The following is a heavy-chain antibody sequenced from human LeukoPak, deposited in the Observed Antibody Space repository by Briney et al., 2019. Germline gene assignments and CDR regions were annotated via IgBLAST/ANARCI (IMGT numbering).Heavy chain of an antibody. Sequence: GGSLRLSCAASGFNFRTYWMHWVRHAPGKGLVWVSRINSDGSNTTYADSVKSRLTVSRDNAMNTLYLQMHSLRAEDTALYFCARGYGADVWGKGTMVTVSS. V-gene: IGHV3-74*01. J-gene: IGHJ6*04. CDR1: GFNFRTYW. CDR3: ARGYGADV. CDR2: INSDGSNT.